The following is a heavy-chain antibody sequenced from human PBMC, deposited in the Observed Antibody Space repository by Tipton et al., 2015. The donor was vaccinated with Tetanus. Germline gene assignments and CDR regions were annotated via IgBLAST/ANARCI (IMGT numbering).Heavy chain of an antibody. CDR3: ARDQGGGRVVRLNWFDP. D-gene: IGHD6-6*01. V-gene: IGHV4-31*03. Sequence: TLSLTCTVSGGSISGPYFWNWIRQRPGKGPEWIGYTYYSGSTYYNPSLKSRVSMSVDTSKNQFFLNLTSVTAADTATYYCARDQGGGRVVRLNWFDPWGQGTLVTVSS. J-gene: IGHJ5*02. CDR1: GGSISGPYF. CDR2: TYYSGST.